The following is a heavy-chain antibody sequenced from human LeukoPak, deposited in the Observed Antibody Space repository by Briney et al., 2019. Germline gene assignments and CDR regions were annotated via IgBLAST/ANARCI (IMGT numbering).Heavy chain of an antibody. CDR1: GFTFSSYA. V-gene: IGHV3-23*01. CDR3: ARDFRHYYDSSGYLDY. CDR2: ISGSGGST. J-gene: IGHJ4*02. Sequence: GGSLRLSCATSGFTFSSYAMSWVRQAPGKGLEWVSAISGSGGSTYYADSVKGRFTISRDNSKNTLYLQMNSLRAEDTAVYYCARDFRHYYDSSGYLDYWGQGTLVTVSS. D-gene: IGHD3-22*01.